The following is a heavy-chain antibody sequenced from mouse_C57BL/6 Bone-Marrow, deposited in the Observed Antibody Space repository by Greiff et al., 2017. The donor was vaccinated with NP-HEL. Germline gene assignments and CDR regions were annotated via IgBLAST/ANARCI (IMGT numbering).Heavy chain of an antibody. CDR2: ISSGSSTI. D-gene: IGHD3-2*02. CDR1: GFTFSDYG. V-gene: IGHV5-17*01. Sequence: EVKLVESGGGLVKPGGSLKLSCAASGFTFSDYGMHWVRQAPEKGLEWVAYISSGSSTIYYADTVKGRFTISRDNAKNTLFLQMTRLRSEDTAMYYFASYSSGYVDYFDYWGQGTTLTVSS. J-gene: IGHJ2*01. CDR3: ASYSSGYVDYFDY.